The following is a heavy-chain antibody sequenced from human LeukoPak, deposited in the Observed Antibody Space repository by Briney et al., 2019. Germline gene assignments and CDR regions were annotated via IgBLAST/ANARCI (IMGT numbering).Heavy chain of an antibody. J-gene: IGHJ4*02. Sequence: GGSLRLSCAASGFTFSSYWMHWVRQAPGKGLVWVSRINSDGSSTSYADSVKGRFTISRDNSKDTLFLHMSSLRVEDTAVYYCTTSWPKVREGDQWGQGTLVTVS. D-gene: IGHD3-16*01. V-gene: IGHV3-74*01. CDR3: TTSWPKVREGDQ. CDR1: GFTFSSYW. CDR2: INSDGSST.